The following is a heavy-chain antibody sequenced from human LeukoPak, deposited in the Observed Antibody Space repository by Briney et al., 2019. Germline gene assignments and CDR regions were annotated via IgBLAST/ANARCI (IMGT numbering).Heavy chain of an antibody. D-gene: IGHD3-22*01. CDR1: GGSISSSSYY. CDR3: ARSQYYYDSSGYYY. V-gene: IGHV4-39*01. Sequence: SETLSLTCTVSGGSISSSSYYWGWIRQPPGKGLEWIGSIYYSGSTYYNPSLKSRVTISVDTSKNQFSLKLSSVTAADTAVYYCARSQYYYDSSGYYYWGQGTLVTASS. CDR2: IYYSGST. J-gene: IGHJ4*02.